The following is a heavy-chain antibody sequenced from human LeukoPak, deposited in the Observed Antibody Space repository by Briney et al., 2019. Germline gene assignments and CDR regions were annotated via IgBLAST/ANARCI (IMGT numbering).Heavy chain of an antibody. Sequence: KPSETLSLTCIVSGGSTSTGDYYCSWIRQPAGKGLEWIGRIYTTGSTNYNPSLKSRVTMSVDTSKNQFSLKLSSVTAADTAVYYCARDLDTAMAIDYWGQGTLVTVSS. CDR1: GGSTSTGDYY. J-gene: IGHJ4*02. V-gene: IGHV4-61*02. CDR2: IYTTGST. CDR3: ARDLDTAMAIDY. D-gene: IGHD5-18*01.